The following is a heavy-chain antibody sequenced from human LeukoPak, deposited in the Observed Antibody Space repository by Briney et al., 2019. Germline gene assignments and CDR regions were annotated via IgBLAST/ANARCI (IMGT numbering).Heavy chain of an antibody. CDR3: VSPRPSGPFDWLQQYFNYYMDV. D-gene: IGHD3-9*01. CDR1: RFSFSKYE. J-gene: IGHJ6*03. CDR2: ISSNGHTI. Sequence: GGSLTLSCEGSRFSFSKYEMNWVRQAPGRGLEWVSYISSNGHTIYYADSVSGRFTISRDNARNSLYLQMHSLRVEDTAIYYCVSPRPSGPFDWLQQYFNYYMDVWGKGTTVTVS. V-gene: IGHV3-48*03.